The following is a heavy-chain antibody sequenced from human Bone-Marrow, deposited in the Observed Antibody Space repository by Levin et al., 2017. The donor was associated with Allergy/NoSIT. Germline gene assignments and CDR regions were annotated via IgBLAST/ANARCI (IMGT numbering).Heavy chain of an antibody. Sequence: PGESLKISCKASGYTFTSYDINWVRQATGQGLEWMGWMNPNSGNTGYAQKFQGRVTMTRNTSISTAYMELSSLRSEDTAVYYCARGVYSYGARYYYYDYGMDVWGQGTTVTVSS. CDR2: MNPNSGNT. D-gene: IGHD5-18*01. CDR1: GYTFTSYD. J-gene: IGHJ6*02. CDR3: ARGVYSYGARYYYYDYGMDV. V-gene: IGHV1-8*01.